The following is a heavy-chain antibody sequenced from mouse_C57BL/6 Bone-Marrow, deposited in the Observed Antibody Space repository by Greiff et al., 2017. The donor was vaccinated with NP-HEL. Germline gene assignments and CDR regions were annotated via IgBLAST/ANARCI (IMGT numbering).Heavy chain of an antibody. CDR3: SRGMVTTYYAMDY. CDR1: GYTFTDYE. Sequence: VQLMESGAELVRPGASVTLSCKASGYTFTDYEMHWVKQTPVHGLEWIGAIDPETGGTAYNQKFKGKAILTADKSSSTAYMELRSLTSKDSAVYDCSRGMVTTYYAMDYWGQGTSVTVSS. D-gene: IGHD2-2*01. CDR2: IDPETGGT. V-gene: IGHV1-15*01. J-gene: IGHJ4*01.